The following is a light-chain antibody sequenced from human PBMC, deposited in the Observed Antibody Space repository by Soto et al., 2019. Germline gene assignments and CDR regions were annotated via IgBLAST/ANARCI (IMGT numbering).Light chain of an antibody. J-gene: IGKJ5*01. CDR2: ASS. V-gene: IGKV1-9*01. CDR3: QQLNTFPVT. CDR1: QGISSY. Sequence: DILLTQSPSFLSASVGDRVTITCRASQGISSYLAWYQQTPGKAPKLLIYASSILQSGVPSRFSGSGSGTEFTLTISSLQPEDFATYYCQQLNTFPVTFGQGTRLAI.